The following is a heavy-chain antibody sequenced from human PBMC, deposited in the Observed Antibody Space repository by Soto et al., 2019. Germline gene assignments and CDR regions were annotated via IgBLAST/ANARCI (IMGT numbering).Heavy chain of an antibody. V-gene: IGHV1-8*01. CDR2: MNPNSGNT. Sequence: ASVKVSCKASGYTFTSYDINWVRQATGQGLEWMGWMNPNSGNTGYAQKFQGRVTMTRNTSISTAYMEPSSLRSEDTAVYYCASPGIAAAGAIDDAFDIWGQGTMATVS. D-gene: IGHD6-13*01. CDR1: GYTFTSYD. CDR3: ASPGIAAAGAIDDAFDI. J-gene: IGHJ3*02.